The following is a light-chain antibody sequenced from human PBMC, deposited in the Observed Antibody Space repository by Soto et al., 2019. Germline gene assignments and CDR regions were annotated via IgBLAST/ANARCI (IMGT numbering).Light chain of an antibody. Sequence: QSVLTQPRSVSGSPRQSVTISCTGTSSDIGGYDYVSWYQQHPGKAPKLMIYDVNERPSGVPDRFSGSKSGNTASLTISGLQSEDEADYYCCSYGGRYTVLFGGGTKVTVL. V-gene: IGLV2-11*01. CDR2: DVN. CDR3: CSYGGRYTVL. J-gene: IGLJ2*01. CDR1: SSDIGGYDY.